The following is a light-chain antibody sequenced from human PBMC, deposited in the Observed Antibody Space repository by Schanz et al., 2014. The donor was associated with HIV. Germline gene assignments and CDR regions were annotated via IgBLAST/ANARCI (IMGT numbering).Light chain of an antibody. Sequence: QSVLTQPPSASGTPGQRVTISCSGSSSNFRSNAVNWYQQLPGTAPKLVIYNTYHRPSGVPDRFSGSQSGASASLAISGLQSEDEADFYCATWADSLNGWVFGGGTKLTVL. CDR1: SSNFRSNA. J-gene: IGLJ3*02. CDR2: NTY. V-gene: IGLV1-44*01. CDR3: ATWADSLNGWV.